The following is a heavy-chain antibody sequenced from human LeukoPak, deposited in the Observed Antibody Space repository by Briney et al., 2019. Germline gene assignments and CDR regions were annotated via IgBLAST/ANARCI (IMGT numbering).Heavy chain of an antibody. D-gene: IGHD3-10*01. Sequence: PSQTLSLTCAISGDSVSRNTAGWNWIRQSPSRGLEWLGRTYYRSKWYNDFAPSVRNRITINPDTSKNQFSLQLNSVTPEDTAVYYCARGIYYGSGSIFDYWGQGTLVTVSS. CDR2: TYYRSKWYN. J-gene: IGHJ4*02. CDR1: GDSVSRNTAG. V-gene: IGHV6-1*01. CDR3: ARGIYYGSGSIFDY.